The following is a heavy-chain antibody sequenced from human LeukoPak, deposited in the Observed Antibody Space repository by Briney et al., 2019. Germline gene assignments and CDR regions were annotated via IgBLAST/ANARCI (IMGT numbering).Heavy chain of an antibody. CDR2: SYSGGST. CDR3: ARGRYSSSWYPLY. CDR1: GFTVRSNY. D-gene: IGHD6-13*01. Sequence: QTGGSLRLSCAASGFTVRSNYMSWVRQAPGKRLGWVSVSYSGGSTYYADSVKGRFTISRDNSKNTLYLQMNSLRAEDTAVYYCARGRYSSSWYPLYWGQGTLVTVSS. V-gene: IGHV3-66*01. J-gene: IGHJ4*02.